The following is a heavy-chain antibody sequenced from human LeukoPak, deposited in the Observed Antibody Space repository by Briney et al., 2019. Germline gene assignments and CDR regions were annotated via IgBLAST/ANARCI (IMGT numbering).Heavy chain of an antibody. CDR3: AKVRTMIAVAFDI. CDR2: ISTTGGTT. D-gene: IGHD3-22*01. Sequence: GGSLRLSCSASGFSFSSYAMSWVRQAPGRGLEWVSAISTTGGTTYYADSVKGRFTISRDNSKNTLYLHMNSLGAEDTAVYYCAKVRTMIAVAFDIWGQGTMVTVSS. V-gene: IGHV3-23*01. J-gene: IGHJ3*02. CDR1: GFSFSSYA.